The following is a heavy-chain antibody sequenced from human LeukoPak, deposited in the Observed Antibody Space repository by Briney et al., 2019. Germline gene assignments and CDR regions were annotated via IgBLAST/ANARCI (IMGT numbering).Heavy chain of an antibody. D-gene: IGHD3-16*02. Sequence: GASVKVSCKASGYTFTGYYMHWVRQAPGQGLEWMGWIDPNSGGTNYAQKFQGRVTMTRDTSISTAYMELSRLRSDDTAVYYCAKSLAAKIYYFDYWGQGTLVTVSS. J-gene: IGHJ4*02. CDR1: GYTFTGYY. CDR3: AKSLAAKIYYFDY. CDR2: IDPNSGGT. V-gene: IGHV1-2*02.